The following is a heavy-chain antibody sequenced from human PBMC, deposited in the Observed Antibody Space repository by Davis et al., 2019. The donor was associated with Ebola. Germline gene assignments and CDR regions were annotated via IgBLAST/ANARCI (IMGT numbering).Heavy chain of an antibody. D-gene: IGHD2-21*02. V-gene: IGHV3-23*01. J-gene: IGHJ4*02. Sequence: PGGSLRLSCAASGFTFSSYVMGWVRQAPGEGLEWVSGVNERGDYTEYADSVKGRFTISRDNSKNTLYLQMNGLRAEDTAVYYCAKEMEVTKPYDHWGQGTLVTVSS. CDR3: AKEMEVTKPYDH. CDR2: VNERGDYT. CDR1: GFTFSSYV.